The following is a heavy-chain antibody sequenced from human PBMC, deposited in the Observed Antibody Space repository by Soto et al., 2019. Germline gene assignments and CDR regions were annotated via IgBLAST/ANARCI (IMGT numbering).Heavy chain of an antibody. Sequence: ASVKVSCKASGYTFINHGISWVRQARGQGLEWMGWVSGSNGKTKYAQKFQGRVTMTRETSTSTAHMELRKLTSDDTAVYFCARDFYPRACYCDPWGQGPLVIVSS. CDR3: ARDFYPRACYCDP. V-gene: IGHV1-18*04. CDR2: VSGSNGKT. J-gene: IGHJ5*02. D-gene: IGHD2-15*01. CDR1: GYTFINHG.